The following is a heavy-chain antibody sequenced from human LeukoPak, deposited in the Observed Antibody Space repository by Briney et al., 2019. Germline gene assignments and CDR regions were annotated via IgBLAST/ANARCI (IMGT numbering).Heavy chain of an antibody. J-gene: IGHJ6*03. V-gene: IGHV3-21*01. CDR1: GFTFSSYS. Sequence: GGSLRLSCAASGFTFSSYSMNWVRQAPGKGLEWVSSISSSSSYIYYADSVKGRFTISRDNSKNTLYLQINSLRAEDTAVYYCAKDWSYQGYFYYMDVWGKGTTVTISS. CDR2: ISSSSSYI. CDR3: AKDWSYQGYFYYMDV. D-gene: IGHD1-26*01.